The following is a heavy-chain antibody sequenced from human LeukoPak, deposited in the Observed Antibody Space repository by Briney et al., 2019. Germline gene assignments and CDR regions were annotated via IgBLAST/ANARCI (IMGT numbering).Heavy chain of an antibody. V-gene: IGHV1-24*01. CDR1: GYTLTELS. J-gene: IGHJ4*02. CDR2: FDPEDGEA. Sequence: ASVKVSCKVSGYTLTELSIHWVQQAPGKGLEWMGGFDPEDGEAIYAQTFQGRVIMTEDTSTDTSYMELNSLKSEDTAVYYCATDRGYADNFFGVLDFWGQGTLVTVSS. D-gene: IGHD5-12*01. CDR3: ATDRGYADNFFGVLDF.